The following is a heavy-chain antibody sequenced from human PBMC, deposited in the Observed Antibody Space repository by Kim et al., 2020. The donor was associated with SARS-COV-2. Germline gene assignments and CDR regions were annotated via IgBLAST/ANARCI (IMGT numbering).Heavy chain of an antibody. CDR2: ISAYNGNT. J-gene: IGHJ4*02. CDR1: GYTFTSYA. V-gene: IGHV1-18*01. Sequence: ASVKVSCKASGYTFTSYAISWVRQAPGQGLEWMGWISAYNGNTNYAQKLQGRVTMTTDTSTSTAYMELRSLRSDDTAVYYCARAVVATPLLPTGLDHFDEWGQGTLVTVTS. CDR3: ARAVVATPLLPTGLDHFDE. D-gene: IGHD1-26*01.